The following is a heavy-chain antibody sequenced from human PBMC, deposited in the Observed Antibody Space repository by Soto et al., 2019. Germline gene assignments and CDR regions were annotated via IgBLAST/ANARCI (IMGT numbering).Heavy chain of an antibody. CDR1: GYTFTGYY. CDR3: AREMSSGLCNLDS. Sequence: GASVKVSCKASGYTFTGYYMPWVRPAPLQGLEWMVWLNPNSGITNYAQKYQGRVTMTRDTYISTAYMELSRLRSDDTAVFYCAREMSSGLCNLDSWGQGPLVTVSS. J-gene: IGHJ4*02. V-gene: IGHV1-2*02. D-gene: IGHD6-19*01. CDR2: LNPNSGIT.